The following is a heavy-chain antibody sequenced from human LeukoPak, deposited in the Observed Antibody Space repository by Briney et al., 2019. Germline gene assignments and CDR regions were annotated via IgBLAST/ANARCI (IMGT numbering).Heavy chain of an antibody. J-gene: IGHJ3*02. CDR1: GFTFSSYA. V-gene: IGHV3-30-3*01. D-gene: IGHD6-13*01. CDR2: ISYDGSNK. Sequence: PGGSLRLSCAASGFTFSSYAMHWVLQAPGKELEWVAVISYDGSNKYYADSVKGRFTISRDNSKNTLYLQMNSLRAEDTAVYYCASIAAAGNDAFDIWAKGQWSPSLQ. CDR3: ASIAAAGNDAFDI.